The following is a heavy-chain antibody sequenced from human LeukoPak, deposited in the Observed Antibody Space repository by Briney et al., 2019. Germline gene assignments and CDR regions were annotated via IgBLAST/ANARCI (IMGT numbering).Heavy chain of an antibody. CDR3: ARDIHYDSSAFYFAQ. J-gene: IGHJ4*02. Sequence: SQTLSLTCAVSGGSISSGGYSWSWIRQPPGKGLEWIGYIYHSGSTYYNPSLKSRVTISVDRSKNQFSLKLSSVTAADTAVYYCARDIHYDSSAFYFAQWGQGTLVTVSS. CDR1: GGSISSGGYS. V-gene: IGHV4-30-2*01. CDR2: IYHSGST. D-gene: IGHD3-22*01.